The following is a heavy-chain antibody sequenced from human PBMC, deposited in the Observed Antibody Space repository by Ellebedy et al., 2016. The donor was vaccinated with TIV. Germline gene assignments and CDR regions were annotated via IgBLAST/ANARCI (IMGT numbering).Heavy chain of an antibody. Sequence: AASVTVSCKASGYTFTGYFIHWVRPAPGQGLEWMGWSNPNSCGTNYAQKFQGRVTMTGDTSISTAYMALSSLKSDDTAVYYCARDPSGHDETYFDYWGQGTLVTVSS. CDR3: ARDPSGHDETYFDY. CDR1: GYTFTGYF. J-gene: IGHJ4*02. CDR2: SNPNSCGT. D-gene: IGHD5-12*01. V-gene: IGHV1-2*02.